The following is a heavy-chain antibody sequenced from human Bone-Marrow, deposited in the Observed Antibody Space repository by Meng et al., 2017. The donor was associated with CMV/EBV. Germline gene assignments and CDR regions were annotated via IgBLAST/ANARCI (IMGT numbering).Heavy chain of an antibody. CDR2: INPNSGGT. D-gene: IGHD2-2*02. CDR3: ARVYCSTTSCYSLDP. V-gene: IGHV1-2*02. J-gene: IGHJ5*02. CDR1: GYTFTGYY. Sequence: ASVKVSCKASGYTFTGYYMHWVRQAPGQGLEWMGWINPNSGGTNYAQKFQGRVTMTRDTSISTAYMELSRLRSDDTAVFHCARVYCSTTSCYSLDPWGQGTLVTVSS.